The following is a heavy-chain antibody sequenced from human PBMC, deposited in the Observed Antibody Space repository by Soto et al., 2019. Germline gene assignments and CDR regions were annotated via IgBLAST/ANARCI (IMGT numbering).Heavy chain of an antibody. Sequence: QGQLVQSGAEVKKPGASVKVSCKASGYSFTSNAITSVRQAPGKGLEWMGRIIAYDGSTNYAQKFQGRGSMTTNAATSTAYLEVGSLTAADTAVYYCARAWGSYRAPSRGAGLDPWGQGTLVTVSS. CDR2: IIAYDGST. CDR1: GYSFTSNA. J-gene: IGHJ5*02. CDR3: ARAWGSYRAPSRGAGLDP. V-gene: IGHV1-18*04. D-gene: IGHD3-16*02.